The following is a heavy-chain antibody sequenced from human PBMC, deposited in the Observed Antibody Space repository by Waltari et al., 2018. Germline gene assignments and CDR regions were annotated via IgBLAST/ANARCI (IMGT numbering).Heavy chain of an antibody. V-gene: IGHV4-59*01. Sequence: QVQLQESGPGLVKPSETLSLTCTVSGGSISRAYWSWIRQPPGQRLEWIGYIYYSGSTNYNPSLKSRVTISVDTSKNQFSLKLSSVTAADTAVYYCARGYYDSSGYYYAYWYFDLWGRGTLVTVSS. D-gene: IGHD3-22*01. CDR2: IYYSGST. CDR1: GGSISRAY. CDR3: ARGYYDSSGYYYAYWYFDL. J-gene: IGHJ2*01.